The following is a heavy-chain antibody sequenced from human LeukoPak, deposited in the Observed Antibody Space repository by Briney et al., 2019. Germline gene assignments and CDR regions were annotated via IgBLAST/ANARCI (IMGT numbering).Heavy chain of an antibody. CDR1: GVTFSSCW. V-gene: IGHV3-74*01. CDR2: INSDGSST. J-gene: IGHJ3*02. D-gene: IGHD3-10*01. Sequence: PGGSLRLSCAASGVTFSSCWMHWVRQVPGKGLVWVSRINSDGSSTSYADSVKGRFTISRDNAKNTLYVQMNSLGAEDTAVYYCSTGSGHAFDIWGRGTMVTVSS. CDR3: STGSGHAFDI.